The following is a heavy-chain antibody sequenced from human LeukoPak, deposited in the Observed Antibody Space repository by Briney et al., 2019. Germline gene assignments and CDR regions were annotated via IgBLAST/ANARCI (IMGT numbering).Heavy chain of an antibody. Sequence: GGSLRLSCTASGFTFSSFAMSWVRQAPGKGLEWVSTISSSGYNSYYADSVKGRFTISRDISKNTLYLQMNSLRAEDTALYYCAKSGALRYSDLWGRGTLVTVSS. V-gene: IGHV3-23*01. D-gene: IGHD1-26*01. J-gene: IGHJ2*01. CDR1: GFTFSSFA. CDR3: AKSGALRYSDL. CDR2: ISSSGYNS.